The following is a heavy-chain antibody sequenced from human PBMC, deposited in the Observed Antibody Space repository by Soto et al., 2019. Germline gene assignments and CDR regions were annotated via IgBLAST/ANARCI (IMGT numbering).Heavy chain of an antibody. D-gene: IGHD3-22*01. CDR2: ITDTGGDA. Sequence: PGGSLRLSCVASGLTFGSRAMSWVRQAPGEGLQWVSTITDTGGDAKYADSVRGRFVISRDNSKNTLYLQMNSLRAEDTAVYYCARAPASGYYDVVLIYWGQGTLVTVSS. V-gene: IGHV3-23*01. CDR3: ARAPASGYYDVVLIY. J-gene: IGHJ4*02. CDR1: GLTFGSRA.